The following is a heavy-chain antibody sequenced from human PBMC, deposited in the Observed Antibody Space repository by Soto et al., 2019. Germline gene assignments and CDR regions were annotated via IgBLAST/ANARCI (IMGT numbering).Heavy chain of an antibody. CDR3: ARDPPITTDFGLDV. CDR2: ISYDGSNK. V-gene: IGHV3-30-3*01. Sequence: GGSLRLSCAASGFTFSSYAMHWVRQAPGKGLEWVAVISYDGSNKYYADSVKGRFTISRDNSKNTLYLQMNSLRAEDTAVYYCARDPPITTDFGLDVWGQGTTVTVSS. J-gene: IGHJ6*02. D-gene: IGHD4-17*01. CDR1: GFTFSSYA.